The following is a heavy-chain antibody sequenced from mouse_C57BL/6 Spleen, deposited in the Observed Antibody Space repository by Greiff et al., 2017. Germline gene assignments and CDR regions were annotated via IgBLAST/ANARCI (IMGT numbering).Heavy chain of an antibody. CDR2: IYPRSGHT. J-gene: IGHJ4*01. CDR3: ANYPYYGSSYYAIDY. CDR1: GYTFTSYG. V-gene: IGHV1-81*01. Sequence: QVQLQQSGAELARPGASVKLSCKASGYTFTSYGISWVKQRTGQGLEWIGEIYPRSGHTYYNEQFKGKATLTADKSSSTAYMELRSLTSEDSAVYFCANYPYYGSSYYAIDYWGQGTSVTVSS. D-gene: IGHD1-1*01.